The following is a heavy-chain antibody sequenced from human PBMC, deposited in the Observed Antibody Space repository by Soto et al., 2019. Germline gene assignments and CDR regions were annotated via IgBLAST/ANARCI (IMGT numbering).Heavy chain of an antibody. J-gene: IGHJ5*02. CDR2: ISWNSGSI. V-gene: IGHV3-9*01. CDR3: AKDSVPYSSSGTNWFDP. Sequence: EVQLVESGGGLVQPGRSLRLSCAASGFTFDDYAMHWVRQAPGKGLEWVSGISWNSGSIGYADSVKGRFTISRDNAKNSLYLQMTSLRAEDTALYYCAKDSVPYSSSGTNWFDPWGQGTLVTVSS. D-gene: IGHD6-13*01. CDR1: GFTFDDYA.